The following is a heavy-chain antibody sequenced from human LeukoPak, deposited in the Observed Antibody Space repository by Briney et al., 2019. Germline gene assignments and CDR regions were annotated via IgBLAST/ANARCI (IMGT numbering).Heavy chain of an antibody. CDR2: IYYSGST. Sequence: SETLSLTCTVSGGSVSSGSYYWSWVRQPPGKGLEWIGDIYYSGSTNYNPSLKSRVTISVDTSKNQLSLKLSSVTAADTAVYYCARYCYGSGSYQGGFDYWGQGTLVTVSS. J-gene: IGHJ4*02. CDR1: GGSVSSGSYY. V-gene: IGHV4-61*01. CDR3: ARYCYGSGSYQGGFDY. D-gene: IGHD3-10*01.